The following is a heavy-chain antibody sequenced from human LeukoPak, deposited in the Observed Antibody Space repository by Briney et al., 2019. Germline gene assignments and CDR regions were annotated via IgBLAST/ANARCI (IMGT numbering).Heavy chain of an antibody. CDR3: ARVDVDCSGGSCPISFDY. CDR1: GFTFSSYS. Sequence: GGSLRLSCAASGFTFSSYSMNWVRQAPGKGLEWVSSISSSSSYIYYADSVKGRFTISRDNAKNSLYLQMNSLRAEDTAVYYCARVDVDCSGGSCPISFDYWGQGTLVTVSS. V-gene: IGHV3-21*01. J-gene: IGHJ4*02. CDR2: ISSSSSYI. D-gene: IGHD2-15*01.